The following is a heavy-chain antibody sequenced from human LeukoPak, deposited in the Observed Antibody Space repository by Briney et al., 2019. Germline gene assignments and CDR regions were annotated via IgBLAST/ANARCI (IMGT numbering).Heavy chain of an antibody. CDR1: GYTFTSYY. V-gene: IGHV1-46*01. CDR3: VRDGMGGYGSR. J-gene: IGHJ4*02. CDR2: INPSGGST. D-gene: IGHD6-25*01. Sequence: ASVKVSCKASGYTFTSYYMHWVRQAPGQGLEWMGIINPSGGSTSYAQKFQGRVTMTRDTSTSTVYMELSSLRSEDTAVYYCVRDGMGGYGSRWGQGTLVTVSS.